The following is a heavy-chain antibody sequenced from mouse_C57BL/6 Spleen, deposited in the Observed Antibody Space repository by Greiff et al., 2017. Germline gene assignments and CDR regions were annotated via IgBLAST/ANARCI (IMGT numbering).Heavy chain of an antibody. CDR1: GFSFTSYG. Sequence: VKLMESGPGLVAPSQSLSITCTVSGFSFTSYGVHWVRQPPGKGLEWLVVIWSDGSTTYNSALKSRLSISKDNSKSQVFLKMNSLQTDDTAMYYCARHEIYYDYDVGTFAYWGQGTLVTVSA. D-gene: IGHD2-4*01. J-gene: IGHJ3*01. CDR2: IWSDGST. V-gene: IGHV2-6-1*01. CDR3: ARHEIYYDYDVGTFAY.